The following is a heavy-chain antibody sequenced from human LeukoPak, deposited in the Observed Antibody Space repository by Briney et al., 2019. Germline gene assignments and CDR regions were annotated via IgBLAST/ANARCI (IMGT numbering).Heavy chain of an antibody. CDR3: AKKGYSNGWRDSYYFDC. CDR1: GFTFTTYW. Sequence: PGGSLRPSCAASGFTFTTYWMSWVRQAPGKGLEWVAFIRSDGSNKYYADSVKGRFTISRDNSKLYLQMNSLRAEDTAVYYCAKKGYSNGWRDSYYFDCWGQGTLVTVSS. D-gene: IGHD6-19*01. CDR2: IRSDGSNK. V-gene: IGHV3-30*02. J-gene: IGHJ4*02.